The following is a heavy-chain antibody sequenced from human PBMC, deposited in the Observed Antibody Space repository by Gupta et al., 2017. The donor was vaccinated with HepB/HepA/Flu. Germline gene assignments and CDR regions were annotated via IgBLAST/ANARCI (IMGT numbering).Heavy chain of an antibody. V-gene: IGHV3-7*01. J-gene: IGHJ6*03. CDR3: ARGGRDIVVIPGYYYYYMDV. Sequence: EVQLVESGGGLVQPGGSLRLSCAASGFTFTSYWMSWVRQAPGKGLEWVANIKQEGSEKYYVDSVKGRFTISRDNAKNSMYLQMNSLRAEDTAVYYCARGGRDIVVIPGYYYYYMDVWGKGTTVTVAS. D-gene: IGHD2-2*01. CDR2: IKQEGSEK. CDR1: GFTFTSYW.